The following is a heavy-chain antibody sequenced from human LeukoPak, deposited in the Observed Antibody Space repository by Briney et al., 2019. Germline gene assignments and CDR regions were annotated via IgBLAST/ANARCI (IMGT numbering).Heavy chain of an antibody. D-gene: IGHD3-10*01. CDR1: GVSISSSNW. CDR2: IFHGGST. J-gene: IGHJ4*02. CDR3: ARGEDHGSGTVHIDY. V-gene: IGHV4-4*02. Sequence: PSETLSLTCAVSGVSISSSNWSCWLRPPPGKGLEWIGEIFHGGSTNFNPSLKRRVTMSGDRAKNQFSLNLSSVTAADTAVYYCARGEDHGSGTVHIDYWGQGNVVTVSS.